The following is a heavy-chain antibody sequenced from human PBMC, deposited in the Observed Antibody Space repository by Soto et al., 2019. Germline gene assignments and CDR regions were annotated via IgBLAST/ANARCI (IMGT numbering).Heavy chain of an antibody. J-gene: IGHJ4*02. V-gene: IGHV3-23*01. CDR2: ISGSGGST. Sequence: GGSLRLSCAASGFTFSSYAMSWVRQAPGKGLEWVSAISGSGGSTYYADSVKGRFTISRDNSKNTLYLQMNSLRAEDTAVYYCAKPLYIGYSYGYIGPGLDYWGQGTLVTVSS. CDR3: AKPLYIGYSYGYIGPGLDY. CDR1: GFTFSSYA. D-gene: IGHD5-18*01.